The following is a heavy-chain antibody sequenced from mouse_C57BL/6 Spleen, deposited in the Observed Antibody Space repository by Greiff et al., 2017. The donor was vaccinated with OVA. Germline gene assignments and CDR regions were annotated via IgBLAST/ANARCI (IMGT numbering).Heavy chain of an antibody. CDR2: IDPNSGGT. CDR1: GYTFTSYW. Sequence: QVQLQQPGAELVMPGASVKLSCKASGYTFTSYWMHWVKQRPGRGLEWLGRIDPNSGGTKYNEKFKSKATLTVDKPSSSAYMQLSSLTSEDSAVYYCARSPYDDWYFDVWGTGTTVTVAS. V-gene: IGHV1-72*01. D-gene: IGHD2-3*01. CDR3: ARSPYDDWYFDV. J-gene: IGHJ1*03.